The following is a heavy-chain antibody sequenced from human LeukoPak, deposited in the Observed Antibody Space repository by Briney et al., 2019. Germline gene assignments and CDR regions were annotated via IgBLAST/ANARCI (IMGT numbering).Heavy chain of an antibody. J-gene: IGHJ3*02. V-gene: IGHV3-53*01. D-gene: IGHD1-26*01. CDR1: GFTVSGNY. CDR3: ARTIVGETYDAFDI. CDR2: IYSGGSP. Sequence: GGSLRLSCAASGFTVSGNYMSWVRQAPGKGLEWVSIIYSGGSPYYADSLKGRFTISRDNSKNTLYLQMNSLRADDTAVYYCARTIVGETYDAFDIWGQGTEVTVSS.